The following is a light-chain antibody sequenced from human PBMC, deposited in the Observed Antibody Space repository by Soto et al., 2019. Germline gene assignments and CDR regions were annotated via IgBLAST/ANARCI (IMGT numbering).Light chain of an antibody. CDR3: SSYKTSGSLV. V-gene: IGLV2-14*01. J-gene: IGLJ2*01. CDR1: SSDVGGYNY. CDR2: DVS. Sequence: QSVLTQPASVSGSPGQSITISCTGTSSDVGGYNYVSWYQQHPGKATKLMIYDVSNRPSGVSNRFSGSKSGNTASLTISGLQAEDEADYYCSSYKTSGSLVFGGGTKLTVL.